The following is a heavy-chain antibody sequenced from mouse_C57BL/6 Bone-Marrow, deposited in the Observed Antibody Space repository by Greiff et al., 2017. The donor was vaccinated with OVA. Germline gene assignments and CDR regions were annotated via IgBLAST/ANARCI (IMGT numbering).Heavy chain of an antibody. CDR1: GYSFTGYY. D-gene: IGHD1-1*01. J-gene: IGHJ2*01. V-gene: IGHV1-42*01. CDR3: ARGNYYYGSSFY. CDR2: INPSTGGT. Sequence: DVQLQESGPELVKPGASVKISCKASGYSFTGYYMNWVKQSPEKSLEWIGEINPSTGGTTYNQKFKAKATLTVDKSSSTAYMQLKSLTSEDSAVYYCARGNYYYGSSFYWGQGTTLTVSS.